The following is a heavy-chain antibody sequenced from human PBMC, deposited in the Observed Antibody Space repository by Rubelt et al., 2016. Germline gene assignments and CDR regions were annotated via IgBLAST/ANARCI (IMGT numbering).Heavy chain of an antibody. CDR1: GGSFSGYY. CDR3: ASSRFSDLFRAFDI. Sequence: QVQLQQWGAGLLKPSETLSLTCAVYGGSFSGYYWSWIRQPPGKGLEWLGEISHSGSTNDNPSLKSRVTISVATSKTQFSLKLSPVTAADTAVYDCASSRFSDLFRAFDIWGQGTMVTVSS. V-gene: IGHV4-34*01. CDR2: ISHSGST. J-gene: IGHJ3*02. D-gene: IGHD2-21*01.